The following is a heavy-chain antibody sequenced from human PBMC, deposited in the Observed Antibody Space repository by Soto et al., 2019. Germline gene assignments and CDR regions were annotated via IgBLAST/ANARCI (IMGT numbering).Heavy chain of an antibody. J-gene: IGHJ5*02. CDR1: GGSLSDYF. CDR2: INHLGSI. D-gene: IGHD6-13*01. Sequence: SETLSLTCVVSGGSLSDYFWSWIRQPPGMALEWIGEINHLGSINYNPSLKSRVTMSVDTSKNQFSLTLDSVTAADTAVYYCARQAAAPGIDLWFDPWGQGNLVTVS. CDR3: ARQAAAPGIDLWFDP. V-gene: IGHV4-34*01.